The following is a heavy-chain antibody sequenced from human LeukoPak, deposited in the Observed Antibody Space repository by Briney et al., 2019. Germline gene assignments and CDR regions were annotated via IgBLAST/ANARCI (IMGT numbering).Heavy chain of an antibody. J-gene: IGHJ4*02. CDR3: ASESTVLSWSDY. CDR2: INPNSGGT. Sequence: ASVKVSCKASGYTFTSYGISWVRQAPGQGLEWMGWINPNSGGTNYAQKFQGRVTMTRDTSISTAYMELSRLRSDDTAVYYCASESTVLSWSDYWGQGTLVTVSS. CDR1: GYTFTSYG. D-gene: IGHD4-11*01. V-gene: IGHV1-2*02.